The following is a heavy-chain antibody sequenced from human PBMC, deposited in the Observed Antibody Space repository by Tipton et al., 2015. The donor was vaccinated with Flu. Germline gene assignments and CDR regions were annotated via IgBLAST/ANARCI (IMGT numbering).Heavy chain of an antibody. V-gene: IGHV4-39*07. D-gene: IGHD4-11*01. J-gene: IGHJ5*02. CDR2: TFHSGNT. Sequence: TLSLTCGVSGDSIRSSNYYWGWIRQPSGKGLEWIGNTFHSGNTYLNPSLKSRVTISIDTSKNQFSLKMSSVTAADTAVYFCARRDYSNYVSQPKNWFDLWGQGILVTVSA. CDR3: ARRDYSNYVSQPKNWFDL. CDR1: GDSIRSSNYY.